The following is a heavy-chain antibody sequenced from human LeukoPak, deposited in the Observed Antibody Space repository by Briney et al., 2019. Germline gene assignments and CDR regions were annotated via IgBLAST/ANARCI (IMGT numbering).Heavy chain of an antibody. CDR1: GFTFSSYC. V-gene: IGHV3-7*01. CDR3: ARDRRGRWLQFWNNWFDP. CDR2: IKQDGSEK. D-gene: IGHD5-24*01. Sequence: GGSLRLSSAASGFTFSSYCMSWVRQAPGKGLEWVANIKQDGSEKYYVDSVKGRFTISRDNAKNSLYLQMNSLRAEDTAVYYCARDRRGRWLQFWNNWFDPWGQGTLVTVSS. J-gene: IGHJ5*02.